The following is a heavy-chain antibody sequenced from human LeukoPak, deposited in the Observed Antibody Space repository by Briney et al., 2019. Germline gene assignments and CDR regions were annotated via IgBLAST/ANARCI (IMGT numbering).Heavy chain of an antibody. CDR3: ARHRTSRPYNWFDP. CDR1: GGSFSGYY. D-gene: IGHD2-2*01. V-gene: IGHV4-34*01. CDR2: INHSGST. Sequence: PSETLSLTCAVYGGSFSGYYWSWLRQPPGKGLEWIGEINHSGSTNYNPSLKSRVTISVDTSKNQFSLKLSSVPAADTAVYYCARHRTSRPYNWFDPWGQGTLVTVSS. J-gene: IGHJ5*02.